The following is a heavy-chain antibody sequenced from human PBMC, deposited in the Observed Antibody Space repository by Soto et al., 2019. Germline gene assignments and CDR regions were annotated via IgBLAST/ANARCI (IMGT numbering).Heavy chain of an antibody. V-gene: IGHV3-23*01. Sequence: EGQLLQSGGDLVQPGGSLRLSCAGSGLTLRSYAMTWIRQTPEKGLEWVSTITGRSAVPSYADSVNGRFTVSRDNCKNTLYLQMNSLRPDDTAIYYCAKGGPFTGGFDPWGQGTLVTVSA. J-gene: IGHJ5*02. CDR1: GLTLRSYA. CDR2: ITGRSAVP. D-gene: IGHD3-16*01. CDR3: AKGGPFTGGFDP.